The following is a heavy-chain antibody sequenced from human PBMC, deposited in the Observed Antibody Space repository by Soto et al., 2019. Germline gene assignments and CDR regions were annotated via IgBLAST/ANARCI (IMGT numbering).Heavy chain of an antibody. J-gene: IGHJ6*02. Sequence: QVQLVQSGAEVRKPGSSVTVSCKASGGTFSTYGITWVRQAHGQGLEWMGNIIPLFGTANYAQRFRGRVTMTADESTTTAYMELTSLRSEDTAVYYCARVVMTTVPASFYYGLDVWGQGTTVTVAS. D-gene: IGHD4-4*01. CDR1: GGTFSTYG. CDR3: ARVVMTTVPASFYYGLDV. V-gene: IGHV1-69*18. CDR2: IIPLFGTA.